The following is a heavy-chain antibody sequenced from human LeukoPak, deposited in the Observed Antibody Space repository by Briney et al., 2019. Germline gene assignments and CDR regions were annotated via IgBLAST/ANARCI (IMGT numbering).Heavy chain of an antibody. J-gene: IGHJ4*02. V-gene: IGHV4-34*01. CDR3: ARAGYGDSDFDY. D-gene: IGHD4-17*01. Sequence: SETLSLTCAVYGGSFRGYYWSWIRQPPGKGLEWIGEINHSGSTNYNPSLKRRVTISVDTSKNQFSLKLSSVTAADTAVYYCARAGYGDSDFDYWGQGTLVAVSS. CDR2: INHSGST. CDR1: GGSFRGYY.